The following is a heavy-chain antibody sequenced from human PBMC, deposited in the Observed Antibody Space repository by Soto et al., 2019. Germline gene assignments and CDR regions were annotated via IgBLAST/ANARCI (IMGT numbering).Heavy chain of an antibody. Sequence: SETLSLTCAVYGGSFSGYDWSWIRQPPGKRLEWIGYIYYSGSTNYNPSLKSRVTISVDTSKNQFSLKLSSVTAADTAVYYCARGAWTVVPAAIGNYFDYWGQGTLVTVSS. CDR2: IYYSGST. CDR3: ARGAWTVVPAAIGNYFDY. CDR1: GGSFSGYD. J-gene: IGHJ4*02. D-gene: IGHD2-2*02. V-gene: IGHV4-59*01.